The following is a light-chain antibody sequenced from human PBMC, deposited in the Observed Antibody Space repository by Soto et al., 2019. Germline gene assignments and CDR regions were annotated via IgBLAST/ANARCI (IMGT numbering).Light chain of an antibody. CDR3: QQYGTSPRA. Sequence: EIVLTQSPGTLSLSPGERATLSCRASQSVSSSYLAWYQQKPGQAPRLLIYGASSRATGIPDRFSGSGSGTDFTLIISRLEPEDFAAFYCQQYGTSPRAFGGGTKVEIK. J-gene: IGKJ4*01. CDR2: GAS. CDR1: QSVSSSY. V-gene: IGKV3-20*01.